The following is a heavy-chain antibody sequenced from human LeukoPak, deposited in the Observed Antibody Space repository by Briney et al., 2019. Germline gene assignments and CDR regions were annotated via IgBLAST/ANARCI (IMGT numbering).Heavy chain of an antibody. Sequence: PGGSLRLSCAASGFTVSSNYMSWVRQAPGKELEWVSVIYSGGSTYYADSVKGRFTLSRDSSKNTLYLQMNSLRAEDTAVYYCARSPSYYYGMDVWGQGTTVTVSS. CDR1: GFTVSSNY. V-gene: IGHV3-66*01. CDR3: ARSPSYYYGMDV. J-gene: IGHJ6*02. CDR2: IYSGGST.